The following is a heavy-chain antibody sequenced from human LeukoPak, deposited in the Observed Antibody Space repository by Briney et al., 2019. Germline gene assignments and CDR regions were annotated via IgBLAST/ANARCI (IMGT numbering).Heavy chain of an antibody. J-gene: IGHJ4*02. V-gene: IGHV3-23*01. CDR3: AKGPLIEVAGTTWDY. CDR2: ISPSGSYK. D-gene: IGHD6-19*01. CDR1: GFTFTNHG. Sequence: PGGSLRLSCAASGFTFTNHGINWVRQAPGKGLEWVSSISPSGSYKAYADSVRGRFTISRDNSKNTLYLQMNSLRAEDTAVYYCAKGPLIEVAGTTWDYWGQGTLVTVSS.